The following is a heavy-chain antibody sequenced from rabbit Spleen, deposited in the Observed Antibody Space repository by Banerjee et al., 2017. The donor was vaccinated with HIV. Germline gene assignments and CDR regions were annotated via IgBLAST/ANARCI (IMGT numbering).Heavy chain of an antibody. CDR2: IDPIFGRT. D-gene: IGHD1-1*01. J-gene: IGHJ4*01. CDR3: VRDKASISGDYGDGHL. CDR1: GFDFSSYG. V-gene: IGHV1S47*01. Sequence: QEQLVESGGGLVQPGGSLKLSCKASGFDFSSYGMSWVRQAPGKGREWIGYIDPIFGRTCYACWVNGRFAISSHNAQNTLYLQLNSLTAADTATYFCVRDKASISGDYGDGHLWGQGTLVTVS.